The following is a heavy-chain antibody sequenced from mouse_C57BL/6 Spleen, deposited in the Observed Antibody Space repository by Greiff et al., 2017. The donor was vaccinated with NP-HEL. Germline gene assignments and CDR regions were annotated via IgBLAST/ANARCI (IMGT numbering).Heavy chain of an antibody. CDR2: ISSGGSYT. Sequence: DVQLQESGGDLVKPGGSLKLSCAASGFTFSSYGMSWVRQTPDKRLEWVATISSGGSYTYYPDSVKGRFTISRDNAKNTLYLQMSSLKSEDTAMYYCARRYDGYYAMDYWGQGTSVTVSS. V-gene: IGHV5-6*01. CDR1: GFTFSSYG. CDR3: ARRYDGYYAMDY. D-gene: IGHD2-14*01. J-gene: IGHJ4*01.